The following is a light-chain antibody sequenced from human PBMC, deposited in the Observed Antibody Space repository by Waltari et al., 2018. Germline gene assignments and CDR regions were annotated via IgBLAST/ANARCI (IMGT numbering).Light chain of an antibody. CDR2: KAS. J-gene: IGKJ1*01. V-gene: IGKV1-5*03. CDR1: QSVNIW. CDR3: QQYNLYSET. Sequence: DIHLTQSPSTLSSSLGIRSTLTCRASQSVNIWLAWYQQNPGKAPKLLIYKASILESGVPSRFSGSGSGTEFTLTISSLQPDDIATYYCQQYNLYSETFGQGTKVEIK.